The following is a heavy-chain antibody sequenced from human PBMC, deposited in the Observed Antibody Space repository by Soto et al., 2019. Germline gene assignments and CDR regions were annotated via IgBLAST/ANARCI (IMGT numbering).Heavy chain of an antibody. CDR3: TRGWGYDSNDYYYAY. V-gene: IGHV1-69*06. D-gene: IGHD3-22*01. J-gene: IGHJ4*02. CDR1: GGTFSRHA. CDR2: IIPIFGTA. Sequence: QVQLVQSGAEVRKPGSSVKVSCKASGGTFSRHAISWVRQAPGQGLEWMGGIIPIFGTANHAQKFQGRVTIIADKSTSTVYMKLSSLRSEDTAMYYCTRGWGYDSNDYYYAYWGQGTLVIVSS.